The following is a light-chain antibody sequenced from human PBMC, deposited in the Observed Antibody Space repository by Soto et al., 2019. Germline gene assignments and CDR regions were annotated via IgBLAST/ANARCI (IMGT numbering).Light chain of an antibody. CDR2: AAS. J-gene: IGKJ1*01. CDR3: QQTNSFPRT. Sequence: DIQMTQSPSSVSASVGDRVTISCRASQGISGWLAWYQQKPGRTPKLLIYAASNLQSGVPSRFSGSGSGTNFTLTISSLQPEDFATYYCQQTNSFPRTFGQGTKVEIK. V-gene: IGKV1-12*01. CDR1: QGISGW.